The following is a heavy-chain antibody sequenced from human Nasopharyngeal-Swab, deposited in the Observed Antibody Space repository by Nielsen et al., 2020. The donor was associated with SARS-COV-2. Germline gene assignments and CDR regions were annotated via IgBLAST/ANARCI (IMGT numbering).Heavy chain of an antibody. CDR1: GFTSSTYA. Sequence: GGSLRLSCTASGFTSSTYAMNWVRQTPGKGLEWVPGISGFGGSTYYADSVKGRFTISRDSSKNTMYLQMNSLTAEDTALYYCAKVANYYYSYFMDVWGKGTTVIVSS. J-gene: IGHJ6*03. V-gene: IGHV3-23*01. D-gene: IGHD3-10*01. CDR2: ISGFGGST. CDR3: AKVANYYYSYFMDV.